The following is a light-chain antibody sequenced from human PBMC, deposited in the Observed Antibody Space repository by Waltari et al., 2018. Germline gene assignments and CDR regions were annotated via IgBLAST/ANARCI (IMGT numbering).Light chain of an antibody. CDR3: QVWDSSSDHWL. CDR2: DDS. Sequence: SYVLTQPPSVSVAPGQPATIPCGGDNLGSKRVHWYQKKPGQAPVLVVFDDSDRPSGIPERLSGSNSDNTATLSISRVEAGDEADYYCQVWDSSSDHWLFGGGTELTVL. V-gene: IGLV3-21*02. J-gene: IGLJ3*02. CDR1: NLGSKR.